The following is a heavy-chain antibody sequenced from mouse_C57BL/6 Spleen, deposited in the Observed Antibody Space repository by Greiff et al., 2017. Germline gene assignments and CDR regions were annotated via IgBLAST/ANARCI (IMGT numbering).Heavy chain of an antibody. CDR1: GFTFSSYA. CDR3: ARDREPFAY. CDR2: ISDGGSYT. Sequence: RVESGGGLVKPGGSLKLSCAASGFTFSSYAMSWVRQTPEKRLGWVATISDGGSYTYYPDNVKGRFTISRDNAKNDLYLQMSHLKSEDTAMYYSARDREPFAYWGQGTLVTVSA. J-gene: IGHJ3*01. V-gene: IGHV5-4*01.